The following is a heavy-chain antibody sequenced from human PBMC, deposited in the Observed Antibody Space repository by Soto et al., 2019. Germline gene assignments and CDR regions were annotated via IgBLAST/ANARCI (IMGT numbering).Heavy chain of an antibody. CDR2: IIPLFGTA. V-gene: IGHV1-69*05. CDR3: ARHVRYFDWLLSPFDY. J-gene: IGHJ4*02. CDR1: GGTFNNYA. Sequence: QVQLVQSGAEVKKPGSSVKVSCKASGGTFNNYAISWVRQARGQGLEWMGGIIPLFGTANYAQKFQGRVTTTSDESTITAYMELSSLRSEDTAVYYCARHVRYFDWLLSPFDYWGQGTLVTVSS. D-gene: IGHD3-9*01.